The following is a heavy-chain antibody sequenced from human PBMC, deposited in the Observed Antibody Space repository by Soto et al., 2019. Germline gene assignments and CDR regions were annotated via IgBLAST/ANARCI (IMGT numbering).Heavy chain of an antibody. V-gene: IGHV3-30*18. Sequence: VQLVESGGGLVKPGGSLRLSCAASGFTFSSYGMHWVRQAPGKGLEWVAVISYDGSNKYYADSVKGRFTISRDNSKNTLYLQMNSLRAEDTAVYYCAKDLGRWPFDYWGQGTLVTVSS. D-gene: IGHD2-15*01. J-gene: IGHJ4*02. CDR3: AKDLGRWPFDY. CDR2: ISYDGSNK. CDR1: GFTFSSYG.